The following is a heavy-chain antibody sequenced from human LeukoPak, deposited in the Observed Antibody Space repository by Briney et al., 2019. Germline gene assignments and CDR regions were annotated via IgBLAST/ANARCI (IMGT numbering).Heavy chain of an antibody. CDR2: ISSGGDT. D-gene: IGHD2-2*01. CDR3: TKRGCSSTTCYSNC. V-gene: IGHV3-23*01. Sequence: PGGSLRLSCAASGFTFSDYAMSWVRQAPGKGLEWVSAISSGGDTYYAEPVKGRFTISRDNSKNTLSLQMSSLRAEDTAVYYCTKRGCSSTTCYSNCWGQGTLVTVAS. J-gene: IGHJ4*02. CDR1: GFTFSDYA.